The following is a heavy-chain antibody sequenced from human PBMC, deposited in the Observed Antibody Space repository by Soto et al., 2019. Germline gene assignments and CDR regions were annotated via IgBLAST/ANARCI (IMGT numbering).Heavy chain of an antibody. CDR2: ISSSSSTI. Sequence: EVQLVESGGGLVQPGGSLRLSCAASGFTFSSYSMNWVRQAPGKGLEWVSYISSSSSTIYYADSVKGRFTISRDNAKNSLYLQMNSLRAEDTAVYYCARDTELWGYYYYYMDVWGQGPTVTVSS. V-gene: IGHV3-48*01. CDR1: GFTFSSYS. D-gene: IGHD5-18*01. J-gene: IGHJ6*03. CDR3: ARDTELWGYYYYYMDV.